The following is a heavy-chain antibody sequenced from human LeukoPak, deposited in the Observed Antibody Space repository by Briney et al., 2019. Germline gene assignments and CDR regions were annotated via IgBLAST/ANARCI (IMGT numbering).Heavy chain of an antibody. D-gene: IGHD3-10*01. J-gene: IGHJ5*02. CDR2: IYYSGST. CDR3: ARHSTYYGSGKRWFDP. CDR1: GGSISSYY. V-gene: IGHV4-59*08. Sequence: SETLSLTCTVSGGSISSYYWSWIRQPPGKGLEWIGYIYYSGSTNYNPSLKSRVTISVDTSKNQFSLKLSSVTAADTAVYYCARHSTYYGSGKRWFDPWGQGTLVTVSS.